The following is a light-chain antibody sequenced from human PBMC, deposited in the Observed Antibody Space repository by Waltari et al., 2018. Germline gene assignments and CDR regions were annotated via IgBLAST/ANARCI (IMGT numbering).Light chain of an antibody. CDR2: GPS. V-gene: IGKV1-39*01. CDR3: QQSYSSPWT. Sequence: DIQMTQSPSSLSASVGDRVPITCRASQSITRYLNWYQQKPGKAPNLLIFGPSSLQSGVPSRFSGSGSGTDFTLTISSLQPEDFATYYCQQSYSSPWTFGQGTKVEIK. CDR1: QSITRY. J-gene: IGKJ1*01.